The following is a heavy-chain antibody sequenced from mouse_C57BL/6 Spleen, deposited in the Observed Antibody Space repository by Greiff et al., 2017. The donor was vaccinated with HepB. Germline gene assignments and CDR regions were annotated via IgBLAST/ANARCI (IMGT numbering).Heavy chain of an antibody. V-gene: IGHV1-69*01. CDR1: GYTFTSYW. J-gene: IGHJ4*01. Sequence: VQLQQPGAELVMPGASVKLSCKASGYTFTSYWMHWVKQRPGQGLEWIGEIDPSDSYTNYNQKFKGKSTLTVDKSSSTAYMQLSSLTSEDSAVYYCARVLYSGSSLYYAMDYWGQGTSVTVSS. CDR3: ARVLYSGSSLYYAMDY. CDR2: IDPSDSYT. D-gene: IGHD1-1*01.